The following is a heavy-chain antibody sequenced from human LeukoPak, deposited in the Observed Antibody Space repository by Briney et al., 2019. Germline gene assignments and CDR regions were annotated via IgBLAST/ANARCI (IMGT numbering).Heavy chain of an antibody. D-gene: IGHD2-2*01. CDR1: GYSFTSYW. CDR3: ARLPDIVVVPAAMGSDWFYP. V-gene: IGHV5-51*01. CDR2: IYPGDSDT. J-gene: IGHJ5*02. Sequence: GESLKISCKGSGYSFTSYWIGWVRQMPGKGLEWMGIIYPGDSDTRYSPSFQGQVTISADKSISTAYLQWSSLKASDTAMYYCARLPDIVVVPAAMGSDWFYPWGQGTLVTVSS.